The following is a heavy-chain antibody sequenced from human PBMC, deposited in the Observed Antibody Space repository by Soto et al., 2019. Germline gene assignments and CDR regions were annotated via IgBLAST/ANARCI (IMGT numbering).Heavy chain of an antibody. CDR3: TTVVGAYAFDI. D-gene: IGHD1-26*01. CDR1: GFTFSNAW. CDR2: IKSKTDGGTT. J-gene: IGHJ3*02. Sequence: GGSLRLSCAASGFTFSNAWMSWVRQAPGKGLEWVGRIKSKTDGGTTDYAAPVKCRFTTSSDDSKNTLYLQMNSLNTEYSAMYYCTTVVGAYAFDIWGQGTMVTVSS. V-gene: IGHV3-15*01.